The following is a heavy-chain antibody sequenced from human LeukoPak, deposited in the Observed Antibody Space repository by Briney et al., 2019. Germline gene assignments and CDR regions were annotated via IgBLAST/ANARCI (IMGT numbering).Heavy chain of an antibody. D-gene: IGHD6-13*01. V-gene: IGHV1-18*01. Sequence: ASVKVSCKASGYSFTSYAINWVRQAPGQGLEWMGWISAYSGNTDYAQKFQGRVTMTTDTSTSTAYMELRSLTSDDTAVYYCARDPLRSTWSTYYNALDVWGQGTTVTVSS. J-gene: IGHJ6*02. CDR1: GYSFTSYA. CDR3: ARDPLRSTWSTYYNALDV. CDR2: ISAYSGNT.